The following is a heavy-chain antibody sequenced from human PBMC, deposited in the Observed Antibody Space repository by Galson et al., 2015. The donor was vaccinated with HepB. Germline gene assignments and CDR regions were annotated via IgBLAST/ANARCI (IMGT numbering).Heavy chain of an antibody. Sequence: SLRLSCAASGFAFSSCGVSWVRQAPGKGLEWVSTISGGGGSTYYGDSVKDRFTMSRDNSKNMVYLQMYSLRVDDTAVYYCVKRPDYGGYWFDPWGQGTLITVSS. CDR1: GFAFSSCG. CDR3: VKRPDYGGYWFDP. D-gene: IGHD4-23*01. CDR2: ISGGGGST. J-gene: IGHJ5*02. V-gene: IGHV3-23*01.